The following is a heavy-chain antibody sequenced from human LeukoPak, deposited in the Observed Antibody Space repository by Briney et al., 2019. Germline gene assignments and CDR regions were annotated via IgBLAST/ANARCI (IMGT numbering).Heavy chain of an antibody. Sequence: NPGGSLRLSCAASGFTFSSYSMNWVRQAPGKGLEWVSSISSSSSYIYYADSVKGRFTISRDNSKNTLYLQMNSLRAEDTAVYYCAKGIYCSGGSCPLDYWGQGTLVTVSS. J-gene: IGHJ4*02. CDR1: GFTFSSYS. D-gene: IGHD2-15*01. CDR3: AKGIYCSGGSCPLDY. CDR2: ISSSSSYI. V-gene: IGHV3-21*04.